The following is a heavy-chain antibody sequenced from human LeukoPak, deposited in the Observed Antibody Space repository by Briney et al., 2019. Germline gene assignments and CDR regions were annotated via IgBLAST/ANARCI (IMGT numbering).Heavy chain of an antibody. CDR2: ISVSGSET. Sequence: GGSLRLSCAASGFTFSDYYMSWIRHAPGEGLEGISYISVSGSETNYADSVKGRCTISRDNANNSLYLQMISLRAEDTAVYYCARCGTPNNYYGYGVDVWGQGTTVIVSS. D-gene: IGHD1-26*01. J-gene: IGHJ6*02. V-gene: IGHV3-11*03. CDR1: GFTFSDYY. CDR3: ARCGTPNNYYGYGVDV.